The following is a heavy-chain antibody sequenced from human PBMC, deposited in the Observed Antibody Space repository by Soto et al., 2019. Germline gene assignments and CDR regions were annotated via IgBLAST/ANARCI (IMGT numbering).Heavy chain of an antibody. J-gene: IGHJ4*02. V-gene: IGHV4-59*01. Sequence: QVQLQESGPGLVKPSETLSLTCTVSGGSISSYYWSWIRQPPGKGLEWIGYIYYSGSTNYNPSLKSRVTISVDTSKNQFSLKLSSVTAADTAVYYCARAGYSSGWYAFWGQGTLVTVSS. CDR1: GGSISSYY. D-gene: IGHD6-19*01. CDR2: IYYSGST. CDR3: ARAGYSSGWYAF.